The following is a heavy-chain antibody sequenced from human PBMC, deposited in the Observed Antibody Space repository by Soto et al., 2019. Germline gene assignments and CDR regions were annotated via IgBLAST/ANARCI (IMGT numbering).Heavy chain of an antibody. CDR1: GFSLSTSGVG. Sequence: QITLKESGPTLVKPTQTLTLTCTFSGFSLSTSGVGVGWIRQPPGKALEWLALIYWDDDKRYSPSLKSRLTTPKHTPKTRVVQKSPNMAPGNTPTFSCAHSLMGGARIPGSPPGGQGPLVPLPS. D-gene: IGHD1-26*01. CDR2: IYWDDDK. V-gene: IGHV2-5*02. CDR3: AHSLMGGARIPGSPP. J-gene: IGHJ5*02.